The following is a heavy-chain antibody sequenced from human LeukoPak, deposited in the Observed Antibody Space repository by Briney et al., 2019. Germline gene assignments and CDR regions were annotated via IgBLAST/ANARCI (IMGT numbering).Heavy chain of an antibody. Sequence: SETVPHTCTVSGGSISGFYGIWIRQPPGKALEWIGYIYYSGSTNYNPSLKSRAALSVDTSKNQFSLKLSSVTAADTALYYCARVSNTFSGNGAFDIWGQGTMVTVSS. J-gene: IGHJ3*02. CDR3: ARVSNTFSGNGAFDI. V-gene: IGHV4-59*01. CDR2: IYYSGST. D-gene: IGHD4-23*01. CDR1: GGSISGFY.